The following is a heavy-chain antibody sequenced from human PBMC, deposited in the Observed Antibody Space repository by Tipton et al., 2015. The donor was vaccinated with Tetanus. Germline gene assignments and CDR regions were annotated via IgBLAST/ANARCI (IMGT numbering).Heavy chain of an antibody. V-gene: IGHV3-33*01. CDR3: ARERFVGWLGPLDC. CDR1: GFTFSTHG. J-gene: IGHJ4*02. Sequence: CAASGFTFSTHGMHWVRQAPGKGLEWVALVWYDGTRKYYTESVEGRFTISRDNSKNTLYLQMDSLRVEDTATYFCARERFVGWLGPLDCRGQGTLVTVSS. D-gene: IGHD3-3*01. CDR2: VWYDGTRK.